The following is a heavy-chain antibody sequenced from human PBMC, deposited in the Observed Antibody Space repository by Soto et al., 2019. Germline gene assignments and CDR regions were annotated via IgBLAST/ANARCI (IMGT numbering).Heavy chain of an antibody. CDR2: IYPGDSDT. J-gene: IGHJ6*02. V-gene: IGHV5-51*01. D-gene: IGHD6-19*01. Sequence: PGESLKISCKGSGYIFTTYWIVWVRQMPGKGLEWMGLIYPGDSDTRYSPSFQGQVTISADKSSSTAYLQWSSLKASDTAIYYCARLQGENIALASNYYYTMDVWGQGTTVTSP. CDR1: GYIFTTYW. CDR3: ARLQGENIALASNYYYTMDV.